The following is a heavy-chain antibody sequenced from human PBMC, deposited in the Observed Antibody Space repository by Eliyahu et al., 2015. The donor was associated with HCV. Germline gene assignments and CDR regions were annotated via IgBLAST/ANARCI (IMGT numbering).Heavy chain of an antibody. CDR3: TRVKTGWDEMTGFDQ. D-gene: IGHD1-26*01. Sequence: EVQLVESGGTLVQPGRSLRLSCTTSGFNFGGFTMAWLRQPPGKGLEWVAFIXNRGYSATTEYAASVXGRFSISRDDSKSIAYLQMNSLKAEDTAVYYCTRVKTGWDEMTGFDQWGQGTLVTVSS. CDR1: GFNFGGFT. J-gene: IGHJ4*02. CDR2: IXNRGYSATT. V-gene: IGHV3-49*03.